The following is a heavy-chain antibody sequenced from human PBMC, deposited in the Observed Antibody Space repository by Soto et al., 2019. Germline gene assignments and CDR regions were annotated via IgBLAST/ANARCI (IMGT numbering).Heavy chain of an antibody. CDR2: IYYSGST. J-gene: IGHJ4*02. CDR1: GDSISSYY. V-gene: IGHV4-59*01. D-gene: IGHD1-20*01. CDR3: ASQELYNWKSVYFDY. Sequence: SETLSLTCTVSGDSISSYYWSWIRQPPGKGLEWIGNIYYSGSTNYNPSLKSRVTISVDTSKNQFSLKLSSVTAADTAVYYCASQELYNWKSVYFDYWGQGTQVTLSS.